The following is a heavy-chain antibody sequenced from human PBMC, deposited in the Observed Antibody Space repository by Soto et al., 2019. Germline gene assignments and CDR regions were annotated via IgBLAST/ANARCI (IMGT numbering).Heavy chain of an antibody. CDR2: IYYSGST. CDR3: ARDKDYYDSSGPEDDAFDI. D-gene: IGHD3-22*01. Sequence: QVQLQESGPGLVKPSQTLSLTCTVSGGSISSGGYYWSGIRQHPGKGLEWIGYIYYSGSTYYNPSLKSRVTILVDTSKNQFSLKLSSVTAADTAVYYCARDKDYYDSSGPEDDAFDIWGQGTMVTVSS. V-gene: IGHV4-31*03. CDR1: GGSISSGGYY. J-gene: IGHJ3*02.